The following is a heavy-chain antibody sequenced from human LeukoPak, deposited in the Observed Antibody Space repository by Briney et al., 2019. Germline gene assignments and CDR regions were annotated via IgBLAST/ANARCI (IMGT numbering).Heavy chain of an antibody. D-gene: IGHD7-27*01. CDR1: GFXVSSNY. CDR3: AKDDGLTGIDY. CDR2: IYSSIGT. V-gene: IGHV3-53*01. Sequence: GGSLRLSCAASGFXVSSNYMSWVRQAPGKGLEWVSVIYSSIGTDYADSVKGRFTISRDNSKNTVYLQMNSLRAEDTAVYYCAKDDGLTGIDYWGQGSLVTVSS. J-gene: IGHJ1*01.